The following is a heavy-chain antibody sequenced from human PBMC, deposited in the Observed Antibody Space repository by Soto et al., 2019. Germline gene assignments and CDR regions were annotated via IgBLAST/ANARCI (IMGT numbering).Heavy chain of an antibody. D-gene: IGHD3-3*01. CDR3: ARGANYDFWSGYGMDV. CDR1: GGTFSSYA. CDR2: IIPIFGTA. Sequence: QVQLVQSGAEVKNPGSSVKVSCKASGGTFSSYAISWVRQAPGQGLEWMGGIIPIFGTANYAQKFQGRVTITADESTSTAYMELSSLRSEDTAVYYCARGANYDFWSGYGMDVWCQGTTVTVSS. J-gene: IGHJ6*02. V-gene: IGHV1-69*01.